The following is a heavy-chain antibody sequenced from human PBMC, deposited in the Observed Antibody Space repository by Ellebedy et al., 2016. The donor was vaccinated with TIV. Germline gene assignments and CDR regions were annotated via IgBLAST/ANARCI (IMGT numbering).Heavy chain of an antibody. CDR1: GFTFSIYW. D-gene: IGHD3-10*01. CDR3: AKDVWFGDLSPLSP. J-gene: IGHJ4*02. Sequence: PGGSLRLSCVTSGFTFSIYWMSWVRQAPGKGLEWVANTDHDGRVKFYVDSVEGRFTISRDNAKNSLYLQMNSLRAEDTAVYYCAKDVWFGDLSPLSPWGQGTLVTVSS. CDR2: TDHDGRVK. V-gene: IGHV3-7*03.